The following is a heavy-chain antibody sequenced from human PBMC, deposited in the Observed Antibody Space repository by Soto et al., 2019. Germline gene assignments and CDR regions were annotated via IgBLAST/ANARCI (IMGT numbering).Heavy chain of an antibody. CDR2: ISAGVVST. V-gene: IGHV3-23*01. D-gene: IGHD3-16*01. Sequence: PGGSLRLSCAATGFTFGFNALSWVRQAPGKGLEWVSSISAGVVSTNYADSVRGRFTISRDNSKNTLYLQMNSLSAEDTAVYYCAKEGGSARAYNYGNTYFDYWGRGTRVTVSS. CDR1: GFTFGFNA. J-gene: IGHJ4*02. CDR3: AKEGGSARAYNYGNTYFDY.